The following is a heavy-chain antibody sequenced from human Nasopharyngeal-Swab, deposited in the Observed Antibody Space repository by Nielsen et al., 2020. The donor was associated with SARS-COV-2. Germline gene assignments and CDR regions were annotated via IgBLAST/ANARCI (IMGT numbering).Heavy chain of an antibody. V-gene: IGHV4-39*02. Sequence: SETLSLTCTVSGDSISSNDFYWGWIRQPPGKGLEWIGSITRSGHTFYNPSVQSRLTISADTSKNHFSLKLTSVTAADTAVYYCARLPGYCIGNSCSGHYVMDVWGQGTTVAVSS. CDR3: ARLPGYCIGNSCSGHYVMDV. CDR2: ITRSGHT. J-gene: IGHJ6*02. CDR1: GDSISSNDFY. D-gene: IGHD2-2*01.